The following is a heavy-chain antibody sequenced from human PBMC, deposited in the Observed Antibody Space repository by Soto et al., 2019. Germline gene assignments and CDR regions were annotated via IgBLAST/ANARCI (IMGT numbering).Heavy chain of an antibody. CDR2: IIPILGIA. CDR3: ASEGMGSTTLMLFDY. Sequence: QVQLVQSGAEVKKPGSSVKVSCKASGGTFSSYTISWVRQAPGQGLEWMGRIIPILGIANYAQKFQGRVTITADKSTSTAYMELSSLRSEDTAVYYCASEGMGSTTLMLFDYWGQGTLVTVSS. D-gene: IGHD1-26*01. CDR1: GGTFSSYT. V-gene: IGHV1-69*02. J-gene: IGHJ4*02.